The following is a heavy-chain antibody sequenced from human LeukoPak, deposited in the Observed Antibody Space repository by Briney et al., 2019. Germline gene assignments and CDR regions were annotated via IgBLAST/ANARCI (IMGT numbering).Heavy chain of an antibody. Sequence: PGGSLRLSCAASGFTFSNYSMHWVRQAPGKGLEWVEVIWYDGSNKYYADSVKGRFIISRDNSKNTLYPQMNSLRAEDTAVYYCARDISGYYYFDYWGQGTLVTVSS. J-gene: IGHJ4*02. CDR1: GFTFSNYS. CDR2: IWYDGSNK. D-gene: IGHD3-22*01. CDR3: ARDISGYYYFDY. V-gene: IGHV3-33*01.